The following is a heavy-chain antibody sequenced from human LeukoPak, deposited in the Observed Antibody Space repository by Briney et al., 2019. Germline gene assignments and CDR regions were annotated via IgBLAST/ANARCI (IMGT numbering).Heavy chain of an antibody. CDR1: GYTFTSYG. J-gene: IGHJ4*02. Sequence: VASVKVSCKASGYTFTSYGISWVRQAPGQGLEWMGWISAYNGNTNYAQKLQGRVTTTTDTSTSTAYMELRSLRSEDTAVYYCARVEITGTPDYWGQGTLVTVSS. CDR3: ARVEITGTPDY. CDR2: ISAYNGNT. D-gene: IGHD1-20*01. V-gene: IGHV1-18*01.